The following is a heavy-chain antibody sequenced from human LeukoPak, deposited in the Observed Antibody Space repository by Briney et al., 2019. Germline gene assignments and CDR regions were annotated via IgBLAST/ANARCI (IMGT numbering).Heavy chain of an antibody. CDR3: ARDPASRDGYNLVYYYYMDV. J-gene: IGHJ6*03. CDR1: GFTFSDYY. Sequence: GGSLRLSCAASGFTFSDYYMGWIRQAPGKGLEWVSYISSSGSTIYYADSVKGQFTISRDNAKNSLYLQMNSLRAEDTAVYYCARDPASRDGYNLVYYYYMDVWGKGTTVTVSS. D-gene: IGHD5-24*01. V-gene: IGHV3-11*04. CDR2: ISSSGSTI.